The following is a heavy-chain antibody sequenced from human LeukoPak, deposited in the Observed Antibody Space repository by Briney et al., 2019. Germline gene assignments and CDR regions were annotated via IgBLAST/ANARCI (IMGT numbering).Heavy chain of an antibody. CDR1: GFTFSSYL. V-gene: IGHV3-7*01. CDR2: IKQDGSEK. D-gene: IGHD3-9*01. J-gene: IGHJ4*02. Sequence: PGGSLRLSCAASGFTFSSYLMSWVRHAPGKGLEWVSNIKQDGSEKYYVDSVKSRLTISRDNVKNSMYLQMNSLRAEGTAVYYCARVRSDILTGYYNPADYWGQGTLVTVSS. CDR3: ARVRSDILTGYYNPADY.